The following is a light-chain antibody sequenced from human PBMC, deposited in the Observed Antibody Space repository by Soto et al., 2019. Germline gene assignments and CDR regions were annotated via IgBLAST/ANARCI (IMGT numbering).Light chain of an antibody. CDR3: CSYAGSNTLL. CDR1: SSDVGSYNL. Sequence: QSALTQPASVSGSPGQSITISCTGTSSDVGSYNLVSWYQQHPGKAPKLMIYEVSKRPSGVSNRFSGSKSGNTASLTISGLQAEVEADYYCCSYAGSNTLLFGGGTKLTVL. J-gene: IGLJ2*01. V-gene: IGLV2-23*02. CDR2: EVS.